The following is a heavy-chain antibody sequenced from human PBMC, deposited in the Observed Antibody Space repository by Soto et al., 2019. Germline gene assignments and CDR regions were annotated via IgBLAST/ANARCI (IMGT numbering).Heavy chain of an antibody. CDR1: GGSISSNIYY. Sequence: SETLSLTCTVSGGSISSNIYYWGWIRQPPGKGLEWIGSIYYSGSTYYNPSLKSRVTISVDTSKNQFSLKLSSVTAADTAVCYCARRGSSSWYGYWGQGTLVTVSS. CDR2: IYYSGST. CDR3: ARRGSSSWYGY. V-gene: IGHV4-39*01. D-gene: IGHD6-13*01. J-gene: IGHJ4*02.